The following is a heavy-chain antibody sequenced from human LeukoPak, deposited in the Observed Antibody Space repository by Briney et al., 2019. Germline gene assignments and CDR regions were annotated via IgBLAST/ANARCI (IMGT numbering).Heavy chain of an antibody. J-gene: IGHJ5*02. D-gene: IGHD6-13*01. Sequence: KPPETLSLTCAVYGGSFSGYYWSWIRQPPGKGLEWIGEINHSGSTNYNPSLKSRVTISVDTSKNQFSLKLSSVTAADTAVYYCARGRYSSSWSYNWFDPWGQGTLVTVSS. CDR1: GGSFSGYY. CDR2: INHSGST. V-gene: IGHV4-34*01. CDR3: ARGRYSSSWSYNWFDP.